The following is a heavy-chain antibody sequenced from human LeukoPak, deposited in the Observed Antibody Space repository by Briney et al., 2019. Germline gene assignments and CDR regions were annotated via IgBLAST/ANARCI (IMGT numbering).Heavy chain of an antibody. Sequence: GGSLRLSCAASGFTFSSYSMNWVRQAPGKGLEWVSSISSSSSYIYYADSVKGRFTISRDNAKNSLYLQMNSLRAEDTAVYYCARDGGIAAAGSSPLGYWDQGTLVTVSS. CDR1: GFTFSSYS. J-gene: IGHJ4*02. CDR3: ARDGGIAAAGSSPLGY. V-gene: IGHV3-21*01. CDR2: ISSSSSYI. D-gene: IGHD6-13*01.